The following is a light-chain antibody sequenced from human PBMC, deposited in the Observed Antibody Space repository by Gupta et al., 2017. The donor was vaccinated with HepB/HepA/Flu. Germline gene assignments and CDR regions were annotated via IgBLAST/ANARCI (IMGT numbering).Light chain of an antibody. CDR3: QQANNFPWT. J-gene: IGKJ1*01. V-gene: IGKV1-12*01. CDR1: EDIRNS. CDR2: TIS. Sequence: DVQMTQSPSSVSASVGDRVTITCRASEDIRNSLAWYQQKPGKAPKLLIETISSLQSGVPSRFSGSGSGTDFTLTITNLQPEDFAIYYCQQANNFPWTFGLGTKVEIK.